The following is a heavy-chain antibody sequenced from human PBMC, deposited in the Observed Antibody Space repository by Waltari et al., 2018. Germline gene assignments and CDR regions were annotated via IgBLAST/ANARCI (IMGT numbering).Heavy chain of an antibody. CDR2: IYYSGST. D-gene: IGHD6-13*01. V-gene: IGHV4-39*01. J-gene: IGHJ4*02. CDR1: GGSISSSSYY. CDR3: ARHVVPLRSWYYFDY. Sequence: QLQLQESGPGLVKPSETLSLTCTVSGGSISSSSYYWGWIRQPPGKGLEWIGSIYYSGSTYYNPSLKSRVTISVDTSKNQFSLKLSSVTAADTAVYYCARHVVPLRSWYYFDYWGQGTLVTVSS.